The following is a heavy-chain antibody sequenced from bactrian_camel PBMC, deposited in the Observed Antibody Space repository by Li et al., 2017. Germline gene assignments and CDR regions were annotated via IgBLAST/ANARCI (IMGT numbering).Heavy chain of an antibody. V-gene: IGHV3S53*01. J-gene: IGHJ4*01. CDR1: GWRSSTAS. CDR3: AAVYTSTDVYVRTVATSNEYFYKY. D-gene: IGHD4*01. CDR2: IGPDGAT. Sequence: HVQLVESGGGSVQAEGSLRLSCAASGWRSSTASMAWFRQGPGKEREGVSTIGPDGATTYADSVKGRFTISEDNAENTLYLQMNSLDPEDTAMYYCAAVYTSTDVYVRTVATSNEYFYKYWGEGTQVTVS.